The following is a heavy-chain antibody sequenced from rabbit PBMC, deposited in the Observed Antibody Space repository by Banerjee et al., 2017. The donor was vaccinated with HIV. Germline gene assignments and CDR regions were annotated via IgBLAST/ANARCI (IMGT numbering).Heavy chain of an antibody. J-gene: IGHJ6*01. CDR3: AREDFVTYGYAGYDL. CDR2: IYTGVSGST. V-gene: IGHV1S45*01. CDR1: GFSLSSIHY. Sequence: QEQLVESGGGLVQPEGSLTLTCTASGFSLSSIHYMCWVRQAPWKGLEWIGCIYTGVSGSTYYASWVNGRFTISETSSTTVTLQMTSLTAADTATYFCAREDFVTYGYAGYDLWGPGTLVTVS. D-gene: IGHD6-1*01.